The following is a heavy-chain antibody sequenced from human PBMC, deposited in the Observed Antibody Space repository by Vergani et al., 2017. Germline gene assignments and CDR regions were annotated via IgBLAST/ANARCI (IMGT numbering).Heavy chain of an antibody. J-gene: IGHJ6*03. V-gene: IGHV4-34*01. CDR3: ARVNTETNGHLYYYYYMDV. CDR2: IDHTGRH. D-gene: IGHD4-11*01. CDR1: GESFTSYH. Sequence: QVQLQQWGGGLLKPSETLSLTCVVNGESFTSYHWTWIRQSPGEGLEWVGDIDHTGRHDYNPSLKSRLTMSVDKSRNQFSLTLNSVTATDTAIYFCARVNTETNGHLYYYYYMDVWGQGTAVTVS.